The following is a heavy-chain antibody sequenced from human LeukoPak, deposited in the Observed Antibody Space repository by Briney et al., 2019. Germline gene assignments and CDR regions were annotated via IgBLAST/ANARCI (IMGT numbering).Heavy chain of an antibody. Sequence: ASVKVSCKASGGTFSSYAISWVRQAPGQGLEWMGGIIPIFGTANYAQKFQGRVTITTDESTSTAYMELSSLRSEDTAIYYCARADPYGDSTPDYWGQGTPVTVSS. V-gene: IGHV1-69*05. CDR2: IIPIFGTA. CDR1: GGTFSSYA. CDR3: ARADPYGDSTPDY. J-gene: IGHJ4*02. D-gene: IGHD4-17*01.